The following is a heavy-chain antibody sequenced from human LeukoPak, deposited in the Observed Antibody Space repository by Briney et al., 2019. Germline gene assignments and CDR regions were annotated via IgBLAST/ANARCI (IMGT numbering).Heavy chain of an antibody. CDR1: GGSISSYY. D-gene: IGHD3-10*01. J-gene: IGHJ3*02. CDR3: AREILWFGEFGAFDI. Sequence: PSQTLSLTCTVSGGSISSYYWSWIRQPPGKGLEWIGYIYYSGSTNYNPSLKSRVTISVDTSKNQFSLKLSSVTAADTAVYYCAREILWFGEFGAFDIWGQGTMVTVSS. V-gene: IGHV4-59*01. CDR2: IYYSGST.